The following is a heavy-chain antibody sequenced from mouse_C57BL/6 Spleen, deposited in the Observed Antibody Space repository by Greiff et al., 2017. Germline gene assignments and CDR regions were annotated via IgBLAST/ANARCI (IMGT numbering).Heavy chain of an antibody. CDR2: IYPSDSET. J-gene: IGHJ2*01. V-gene: IGHV1-61*01. CDR1: GYTFTSYW. CDR3: ARIDSRHYYFDY. Sequence: VQLQQPGAELVRPGSSVKLSCKASGYTFTSYWMDWVKQRPGQGLEWIGNIYPSDSETHYNQKFKDKATLTVDKSSSTAYMQLSSLTSEDSAVYYCARIDSRHYYFDYWGQGTTLTVSS. D-gene: IGHD1-2*01.